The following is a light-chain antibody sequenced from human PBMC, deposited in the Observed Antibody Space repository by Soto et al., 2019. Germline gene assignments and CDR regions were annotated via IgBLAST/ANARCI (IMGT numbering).Light chain of an antibody. CDR3: LQYNTFSAT. CDR2: GAS. Sequence: DIQMTQPPSTLSPSVGDRVTITCRASQNIVNWLAWYQQKPGKAPKILIYGASTLESGVPSRFSGSGSGTEFTLTITNLQPDDFATYYCLQYNTFSATFGQGTRLEIK. CDR1: QNIVNW. V-gene: IGKV1-5*01. J-gene: IGKJ5*01.